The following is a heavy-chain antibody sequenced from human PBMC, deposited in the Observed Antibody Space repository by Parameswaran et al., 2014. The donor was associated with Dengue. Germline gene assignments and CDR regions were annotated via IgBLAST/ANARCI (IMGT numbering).Heavy chain of an antibody. CDR2: INHSGST. CDR3: ARGYYDFWSAPIIGRDHYYYYGMDV. D-gene: IGHD3-3*01. J-gene: IGHJ6*04. V-gene: IGHV4-34*01. Sequence: RWIRQPPGKGLEWIGEINHSGSTNYNPSLKSRVTISVDTSKNQFSLKLSSVTAADTAVYYCARGYYDFWSAPIIGRDHYYYYGMDVWAKDHGHRLL.